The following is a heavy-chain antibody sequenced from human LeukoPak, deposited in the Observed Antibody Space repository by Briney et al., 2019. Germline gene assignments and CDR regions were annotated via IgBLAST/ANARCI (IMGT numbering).Heavy chain of an antibody. Sequence: ASVKVSCKASGGTFTSYDINWVRQATGQGLEWMGWMNPNSGNTGYAQKFQGRVTMTRNTSISTAYMELSSLRSEDTAVYYCARPSGAARKLYYFDYWGQGTLVTVSS. CDR3: ARPSGAARKLYYFDY. CDR2: MNPNSGNT. D-gene: IGHD6-6*01. V-gene: IGHV1-8*01. CDR1: GGTFTSYD. J-gene: IGHJ4*02.